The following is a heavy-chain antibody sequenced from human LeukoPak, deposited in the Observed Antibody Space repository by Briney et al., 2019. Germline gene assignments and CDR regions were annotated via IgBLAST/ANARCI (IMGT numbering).Heavy chain of an antibody. D-gene: IGHD6-19*01. CDR2: IYYSGST. CDR3: VRAYSSGWYGSGALDI. J-gene: IGHJ3*02. V-gene: IGHV4-59*01. Sequence: SETLSLTCAVYGGSFSGYYWSWIRQPPGKGLEWIGHIYYSGSTNYNPSLMSRVTISVDTSKNQFSLKLGSVTAADTAVYYCVRAYSSGWYGSGALDIWGQGTMVTVSS. CDR1: GGSFSGYY.